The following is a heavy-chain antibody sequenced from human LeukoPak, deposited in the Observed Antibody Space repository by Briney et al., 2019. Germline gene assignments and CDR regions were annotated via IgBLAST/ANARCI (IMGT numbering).Heavy chain of an antibody. V-gene: IGHV4-30-2*01. CDR2: IYHSGST. D-gene: IGHD1-26*01. J-gene: IGHJ6*03. CDR1: GGSISSGGYS. CDR3: ARDFTDSGSSLVYYYYYYMDV. Sequence: PSQTLSLTCAVSGGSISSGGYSWSWIRQPPGKGLEWIGYIYHSGSTYYNPSLKSRVTISVDTSKNQFSLKLSSVTAADPAVYYCARDFTDSGSSLVYYYYYYMDVWGKGTTVTVSS.